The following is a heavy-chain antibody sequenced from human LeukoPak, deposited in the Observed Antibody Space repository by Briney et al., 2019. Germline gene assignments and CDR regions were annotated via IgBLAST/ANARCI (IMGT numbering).Heavy chain of an antibody. D-gene: IGHD6-6*01. Sequence: GGSLRLSCAASGFTFSNYGMAWFRQAPGKGLERVSTINIRADETHYADSVKGRFTISRDNSKSTLALQMTSLRVDDTAVYYCAKRAARPAYYFDFWGQGTLVTISS. V-gene: IGHV3-23*01. CDR1: GFTFSNYG. J-gene: IGHJ4*02. CDR3: AKRAARPAYYFDF. CDR2: INIRADET.